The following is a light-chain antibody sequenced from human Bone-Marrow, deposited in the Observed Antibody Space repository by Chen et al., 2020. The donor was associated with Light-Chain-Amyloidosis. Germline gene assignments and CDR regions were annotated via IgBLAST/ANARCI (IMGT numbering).Light chain of an antibody. CDR1: SSDVGGDNH. J-gene: IGLJ1*01. V-gene: IGLV2-14*01. CDR2: EVT. CDR3: SSWTITDTLV. Sequence: QSALTQPASVSGSPGQSITISCTGTSSDVGGDNHVSWYQQHPDRAPRLMIYEVTNRPSWVPDPVSVSMADNTSARTISGLQAEDEADYCCSSWTITDTLVFGSGTRLTVL.